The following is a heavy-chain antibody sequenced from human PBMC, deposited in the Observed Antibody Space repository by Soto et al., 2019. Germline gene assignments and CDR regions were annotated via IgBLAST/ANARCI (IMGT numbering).Heavy chain of an antibody. D-gene: IGHD2-15*01. CDR3: ASCSQGCSPSRPCHQLFDH. V-gene: IGHV1-3*01. CDR2: INSGNGNT. Sequence: SVKVSRKASGYTLTSYPMHWVGQAPGQKLEYMRCINSGNGNTIYSQKSQGRDTMTGDASASRVYMELSSLRSEDTAVFYCASCSQGCSPSRPCHQLFDHRGQRTQVTVPS. CDR1: GYTLTSYP. J-gene: IGHJ4*02.